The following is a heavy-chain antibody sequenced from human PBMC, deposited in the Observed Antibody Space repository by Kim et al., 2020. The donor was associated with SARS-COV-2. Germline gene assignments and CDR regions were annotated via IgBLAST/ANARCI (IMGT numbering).Heavy chain of an antibody. CDR3: ARAVITMLVVVNAFDY. D-gene: IGHD3-22*01. V-gene: IGHV4-31*03. CDR2: IYYSGST. CDR1: GGSISSGGYY. J-gene: IGHJ4*02. Sequence: SETLSLTCTVSGGSISSGGYYWSWIRQHPGKGLEWIGYIYYSGSTYYNPSLKSRVTISVDTSKNQFSLKLSSVTAADTAVYYCARAVITMLVVVNAFDYWGQGTLVTVSS.